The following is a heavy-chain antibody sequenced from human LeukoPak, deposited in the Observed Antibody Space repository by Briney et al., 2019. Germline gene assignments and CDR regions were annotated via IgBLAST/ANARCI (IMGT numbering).Heavy chain of an antibody. CDR1: GFTFSSYW. D-gene: IGHD6-13*01. J-gene: IGHJ4*02. V-gene: IGHV3-7*03. CDR3: ARGRQLGH. CDR2: IKEGGSEK. Sequence: PGGSLRLSCAASGFTFSSYWVSWVRQAPGKGLEWVANIKEGGSEKNYVDSGKGRFTISSDNVKNSLSLQMNSLRTEDTAVYYCARGRQLGHWGQGTLVTVSS.